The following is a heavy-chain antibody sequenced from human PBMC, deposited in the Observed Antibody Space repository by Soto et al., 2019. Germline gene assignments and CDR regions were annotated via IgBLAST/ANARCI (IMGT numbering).Heavy chain of an antibody. Sequence: QVQLQESGPGLVKPSETLSLTCTVSGGSISSFYWSWIRQPPGKGLEWIGYIFYYGNTNYNPSLKSRVTISIDTSKNQFSLNLSSVTAADTAVYYCARDTRIYSDPYYFDYWGQGTLVTVSS. J-gene: IGHJ4*02. CDR3: ARDTRIYSDPYYFDY. CDR2: IFYYGNT. CDR1: GGSISSFY. D-gene: IGHD4-17*01. V-gene: IGHV4-59*01.